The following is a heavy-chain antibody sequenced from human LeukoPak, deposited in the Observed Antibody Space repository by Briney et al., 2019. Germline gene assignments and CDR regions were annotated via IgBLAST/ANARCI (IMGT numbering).Heavy chain of an antibody. D-gene: IGHD6-13*01. V-gene: IGHV7-4-1*02. CDR1: GYTFTSFG. Sequence: GASVKVSCKASGYTFTSFGISWVRQAPGQGLEWMGWINTNTGNPTYAQGFTGRFVFSLDTSVSTAYLQISSLKAEDTAVYYCARGLLLPSSSWYFSHIYSYYYYYMDVWGKETTVTVSS. J-gene: IGHJ6*03. CDR2: INTNTGNP. CDR3: ARGLLLPSSSWYFSHIYSYYYYYMDV.